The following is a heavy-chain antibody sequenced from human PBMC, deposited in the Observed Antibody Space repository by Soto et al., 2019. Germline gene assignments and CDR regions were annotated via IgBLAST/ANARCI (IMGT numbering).Heavy chain of an antibody. CDR2: IRSKAYGGTT. J-gene: IGHJ6*03. Sequence: GGSLRLSCTASGFTFSDYAMSWFRQAPGKGLEWVGFIRSKAYGGTTEYAAFVKGRFTISRDDSKSIAYLQMNSLKTEDTAVYYCTRDITMVRGVIYYMDVWGKGTTVTVSS. V-gene: IGHV3-49*03. CDR1: GFTFSDYA. D-gene: IGHD3-10*01. CDR3: TRDITMVRGVIYYMDV.